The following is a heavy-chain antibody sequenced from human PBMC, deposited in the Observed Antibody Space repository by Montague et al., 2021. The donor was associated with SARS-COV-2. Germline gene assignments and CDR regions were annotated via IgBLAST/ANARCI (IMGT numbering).Heavy chain of an antibody. D-gene: IGHD3-10*01. CDR3: ASGNRNYYYGMDV. J-gene: IGHJ6*02. CDR2: ISSSSSYI. Sequence: SLRLSCAASGFTFSSYSMNWVRQAPRKGLEWVSSISSSSSYIYYADSVKGRFTISRDNAKNSPYLQMNSLRAEDTAVYYCASGNRNYYYGMDVWGQGTTVTVSS. CDR1: GFTFSSYS. V-gene: IGHV3-21*01.